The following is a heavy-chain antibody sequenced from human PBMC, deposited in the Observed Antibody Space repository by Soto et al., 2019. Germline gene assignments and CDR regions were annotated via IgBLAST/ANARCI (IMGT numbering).Heavy chain of an antibody. D-gene: IGHD3-22*01. CDR3: ARDHYYDSSGFHNMYYGMDV. Sequence: QVQLVQSGAEVKKPGASVKISCKASGFSFSSHYMHWVRQAPGQGLEWMGAINPSGATTNYAQIFKGRVTVTRDTSTSTLYMELSSLTSDDTAVYYCARDHYYDSSGFHNMYYGMDVWGRGTTVTVSS. J-gene: IGHJ6*02. CDR1: GFSFSSHY. CDR2: INPSGATT. V-gene: IGHV1-46*03.